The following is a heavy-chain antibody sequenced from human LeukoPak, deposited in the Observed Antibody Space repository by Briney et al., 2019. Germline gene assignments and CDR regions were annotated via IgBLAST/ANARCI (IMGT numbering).Heavy chain of an antibody. V-gene: IGHV4-61*08. CDR2: IYYSGST. J-gene: IGHJ4*02. D-gene: IGHD5-24*01. CDR3: ARVVGDGYSDY. Sequence: MPSETLSLTCTVSGGSISSGGYYWSWIRQHPGKGLEWIGYIYYSGSTYYNPSLKSRVTISADMSKNQFSLKLTSVTSADTAVYYCARVVGDGYSDYWGQGTLVTASS. CDR1: GGSISSGGYY.